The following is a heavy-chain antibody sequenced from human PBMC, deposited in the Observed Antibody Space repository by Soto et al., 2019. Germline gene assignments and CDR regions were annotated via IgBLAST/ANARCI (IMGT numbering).Heavy chain of an antibody. Sequence: QVQLQESGPGLVQPSETLSLTCTVSGGSITGYYWSWIRQPPGKGPEWIGNIHYSGSTNYNPSLKSRVTISVDTSKNKFSRRLSSVTAAETAVYYCARHSYYSNPLRFDPWGQGTLVTVSS. J-gene: IGHJ5*02. D-gene: IGHD4-4*01. CDR1: GGSITGYY. CDR2: IHYSGST. CDR3: ARHSYYSNPLRFDP. V-gene: IGHV4-59*08.